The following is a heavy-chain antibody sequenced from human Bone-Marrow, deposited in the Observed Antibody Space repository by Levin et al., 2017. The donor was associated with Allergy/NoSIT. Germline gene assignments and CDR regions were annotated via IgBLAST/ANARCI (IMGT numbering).Heavy chain of an antibody. J-gene: IGHJ5*02. V-gene: IGHV3-64*01. CDR1: GFTLSNPV. Sequence: LSLTCVAEGFTLSNPVMHWVRQAPGKGLEYVSALSSDGETTYYATSVKGRFTISRDTSKNTLYLQMASLGHEDVAVYFCARGAAPEALLFWFDPWGQGIPVIVSS. D-gene: IGHD3-10*01. CDR3: ARGAAPEALLFWFDP. CDR2: LSSDGETT.